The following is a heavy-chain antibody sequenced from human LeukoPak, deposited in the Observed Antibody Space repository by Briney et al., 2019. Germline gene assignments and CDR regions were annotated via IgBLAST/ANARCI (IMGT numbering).Heavy chain of an antibody. CDR1: GYIFTDYH. CDR3: AREVPNGDYSSSFDY. CDR2: INPNSGGT. D-gene: IGHD4-17*01. J-gene: IGHJ4*02. V-gene: IGHV1-2*04. Sequence: ASVKVSCKASGYIFTDYHMHWVRQAPGQGLEWMGWINPNSGGTNYAQKFQGWVTMTRDTSISTAYMELSRLRSDDTAVYYCAREVPNGDYSSSFDYWGREPWSPSPQ.